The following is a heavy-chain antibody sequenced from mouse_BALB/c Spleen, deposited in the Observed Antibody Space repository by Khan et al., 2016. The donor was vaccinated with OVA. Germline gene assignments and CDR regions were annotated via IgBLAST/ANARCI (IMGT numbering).Heavy chain of an antibody. Sequence: EVKLEVSGPGLVKPSQSLSLTCSVTGYSITSGYYCNWIRQFPGNKLEWMGYISYDGSNNYNPSLRNRISVTRDTSKNPFFLKLNSVTTEDTATYYVERSVNGYDPAWFAYWGQGTLVTVSA. CDR2: ISYDGSN. J-gene: IGHJ3*01. D-gene: IGHD2-2*01. V-gene: IGHV3-6*02. CDR3: ERSVNGYDPAWFAY. CDR1: GYSITSGYY.